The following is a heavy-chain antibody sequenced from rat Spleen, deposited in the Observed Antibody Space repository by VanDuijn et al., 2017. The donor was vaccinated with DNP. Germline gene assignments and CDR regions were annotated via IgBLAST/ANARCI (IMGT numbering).Heavy chain of an antibody. CDR2: INKDSSTI. J-gene: IGHJ2*01. CDR3: ARPELSGYPDY. CDR1: GFIFFDYW. D-gene: IGHD1-4*01. Sequence: EVKLVESGGGLVQPGRSLKLSCAASGFIFFDYWMGWVRQAPGKGLEWIGQINKDSSTITYIPSLKDKFTISRDNAQNTLYLQMSQLGSEDTAIYYCARPELSGYPDYWGQGVMVTVSS. V-gene: IGHV4-2*01.